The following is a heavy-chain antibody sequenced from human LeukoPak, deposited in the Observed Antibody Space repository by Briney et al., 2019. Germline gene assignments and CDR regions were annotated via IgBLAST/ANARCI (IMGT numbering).Heavy chain of an antibody. D-gene: IGHD4-17*01. J-gene: IGHJ2*01. Sequence: PGGSLRLSCAASGFTFSSYAMSWVRQAPGKGLEWVSAISGSGGSTYYADSVKGRFTISSDNSKNTLYLQMNSLRAEDTAVYYRAKDLTVTEDWYFDLWGRGTLVTVSS. CDR2: ISGSGGST. CDR3: AKDLTVTEDWYFDL. V-gene: IGHV3-23*01. CDR1: GFTFSSYA.